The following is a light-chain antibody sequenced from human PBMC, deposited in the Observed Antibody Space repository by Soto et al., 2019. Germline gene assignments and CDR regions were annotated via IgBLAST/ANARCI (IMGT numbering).Light chain of an antibody. CDR2: GAS. CDR1: QSVSGN. V-gene: IGKV3-15*01. CDR3: QQYNNWPRT. Sequence: EIVMTRSPATLSVSPGERATLSCRASQSVSGNLAWYQQKPGQAPRLLIYGASTRATGIPARFSGSGSGTEFTLTISSLQSEDFAVYYCQQYNNWPRTFGQGTKVEIQ. J-gene: IGKJ1*01.